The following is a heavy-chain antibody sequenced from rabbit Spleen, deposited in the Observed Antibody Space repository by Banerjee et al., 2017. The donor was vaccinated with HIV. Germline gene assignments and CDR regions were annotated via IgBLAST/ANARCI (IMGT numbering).Heavy chain of an antibody. CDR2: IDAGSSANT. J-gene: IGHJ3*01. V-gene: IGHV1S40*01. Sequence: QQLVESGGGLVKPGASLTLTCTASGFTLSSSYYMCWVRQAPGKGLEWIGCIDAGSSANTYYANWAKGRFTISRTSSTTVTLQLNSLTAADTATYFCARKFDVNLWGQGTLVTVS. D-gene: IGHD5-1*01. CDR1: GFTLSSSYY. CDR3: ARKFDVNL.